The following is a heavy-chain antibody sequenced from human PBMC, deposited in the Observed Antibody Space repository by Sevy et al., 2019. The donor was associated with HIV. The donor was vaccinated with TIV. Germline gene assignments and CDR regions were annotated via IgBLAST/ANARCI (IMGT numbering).Heavy chain of an antibody. D-gene: IGHD5-18*01. CDR2: IRYDGNNK. J-gene: IGHJ4*02. V-gene: IGHV3-30*02. Sequence: GESLKISCAASGFTFSSYGMHWVRQAPGKGLEWVAFIRYDGNNKYYADSVKGRFTISRDNSKDTLYLQMNSLRPEDTAGYYCAKEYSYGYYFDYWGQGTLVTVSS. CDR3: AKEYSYGYYFDY. CDR1: GFTFSSYG.